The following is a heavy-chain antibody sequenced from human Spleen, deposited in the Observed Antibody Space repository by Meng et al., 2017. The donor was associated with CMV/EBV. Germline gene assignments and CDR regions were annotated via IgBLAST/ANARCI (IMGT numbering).Heavy chain of an antibody. V-gene: IGHV1-2*02. D-gene: IGHD3-22*01. J-gene: IGHJ5*02. CDR2: INPNSGGT. CDR3: ARVAITMIVVVTQWGNWFDP. CDR1: GYTFTGYY. Sequence: ASVKVSCKASGYTFTGYYMHWVRQAPGQGLEWMGWINPNSGGTNYAQKFQGRVTMTRDTSISTAYMELSRLRSDDTAVYYCARVAITMIVVVTQWGNWFDPWGQGTLVTVSS.